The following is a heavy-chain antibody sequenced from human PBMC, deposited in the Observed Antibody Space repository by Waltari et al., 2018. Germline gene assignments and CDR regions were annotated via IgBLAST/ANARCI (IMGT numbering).Heavy chain of an antibody. CDR3: ARRIARITMIVVVIAGRFDP. D-gene: IGHD3-22*01. CDR1: GGSFSGYY. J-gene: IGHJ5*02. V-gene: IGHV4-34*01. CDR2: INHSGST. Sequence: QVQLQQWGAGLLKPSETLSLTCAVYGGSFSGYYWSWIRQPPGKGLEWIGEINHSGSTNYNPSLKSRVTISVDTSKNQFSLKLSSVTAADTAVYYCARRIARITMIVVVIAGRFDPWGQGTLVTVSS.